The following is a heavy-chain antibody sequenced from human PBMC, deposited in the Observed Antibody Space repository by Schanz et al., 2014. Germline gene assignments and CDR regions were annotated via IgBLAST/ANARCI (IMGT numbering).Heavy chain of an antibody. CDR1: GFTFADYY. V-gene: IGHV3-33*08. CDR3: ARVGRNYISSSVLDPLHY. J-gene: IGHJ4*02. Sequence: QVQLLESVGGLFKPGGSLRLSCAGSGFTFADYYMTWIRQAPGKGLEWVAVIWYDGNNKYYADSVKGRFTISRDNTKNPLFLQMNNLRPEDTAMYFCARVGRNYISSSVLDPLHYWGQGSLVTVS. D-gene: IGHD6-6*01. CDR2: IWYDGNNK.